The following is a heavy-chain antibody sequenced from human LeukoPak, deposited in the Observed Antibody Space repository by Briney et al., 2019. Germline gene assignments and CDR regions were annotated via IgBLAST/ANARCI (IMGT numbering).Heavy chain of an antibody. CDR1: GFTFSNYW. CDR3: AKERMTTTSFDY. V-gene: IGHV3-23*01. D-gene: IGHD4-11*01. J-gene: IGHJ4*02. CDR2: ISASGGTT. Sequence: GGSLRLSCAASGFTFSNYWMHWVRQVPGKGLEWVSDISASGGTTHYADSVKGRFTISRDNSKNTLYLQMNSLRAEDTAVYYCAKERMTTTSFDYWGQGTLVTVSS.